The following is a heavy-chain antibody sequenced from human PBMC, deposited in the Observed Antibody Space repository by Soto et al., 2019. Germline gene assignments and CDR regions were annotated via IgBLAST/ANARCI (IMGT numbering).Heavy chain of an antibody. J-gene: IGHJ4*02. Sequence: GGSLRLSCAASGFSFSSYSMNWVRQAPGKGLGWVSYISSSSSTIYYADSVKGRFTISRDNAKNSLYLQMNSLRAEDAAVDYCARDRDDSSGYYYRGPYFDYWGQGTLVTVSS. D-gene: IGHD3-22*01. CDR3: ARDRDDSSGYYYRGPYFDY. CDR1: GFSFSSYS. CDR2: ISSSSSTI. V-gene: IGHV3-48*01.